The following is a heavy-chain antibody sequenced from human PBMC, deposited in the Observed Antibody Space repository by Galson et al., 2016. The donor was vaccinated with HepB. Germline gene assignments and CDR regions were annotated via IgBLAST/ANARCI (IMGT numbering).Heavy chain of an antibody. V-gene: IGHV3-23*01. Sequence: SLRLSCAGSGFTFSNYVMHWVRQAPGRGLEWVSVFSERDNEIHYADFVQGRFTISRDDSRNTLYLQMDSLRVEDTAVYYCARPRRQWLVRFDGDALQFWGQGTMVTVSS. J-gene: IGHJ3*01. CDR1: GFTFSNYV. CDR2: FSERDNEI. D-gene: IGHD6-19*01. CDR3: ARPRRQWLVRFDGDALQF.